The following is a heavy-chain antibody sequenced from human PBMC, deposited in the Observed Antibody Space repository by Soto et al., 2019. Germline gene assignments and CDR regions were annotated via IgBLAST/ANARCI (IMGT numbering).Heavy chain of an antibody. Sequence: QVQLQESGPGLMKPSWTLSLTCAVSGGSITSNWWSWVRQPPGKGLEWIAESFHTGSANYNPSLMGRLTISMDKSRSQLSLTLNSVTAADTVVYYCARHIAVSGTRGFDNWGQGTLVTVSS. CDR3: ARHIAVSGTRGFDN. D-gene: IGHD2-21*01. CDR2: SFHTGSA. V-gene: IGHV4-4*02. J-gene: IGHJ4*02. CDR1: GGSITSNW.